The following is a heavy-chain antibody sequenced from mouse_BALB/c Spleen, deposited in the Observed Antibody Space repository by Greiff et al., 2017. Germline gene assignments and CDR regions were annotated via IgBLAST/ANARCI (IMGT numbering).Heavy chain of an antibody. V-gene: IGHV14-1*02. Sequence: VQPQPSGAVLVRPGALVKLFCQAFGFHIKDLYMHWVKQRPEQGPEWSGWIDPENGNTIYDPKFQGKASITADTSSNTAYLQLSSLTSEDTAVYYCARAYGNYGFDYWGQGTTLTVSS. CDR1: GFHIKDLY. D-gene: IGHD2-10*02. CDR2: IDPENGNT. CDR3: ARAYGNYGFDY. J-gene: IGHJ2*01.